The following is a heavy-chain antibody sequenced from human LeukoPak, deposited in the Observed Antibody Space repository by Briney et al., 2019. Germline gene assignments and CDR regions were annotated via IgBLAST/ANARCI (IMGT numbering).Heavy chain of an antibody. CDR1: GFTFRSHA. D-gene: IGHD2-21*01. V-gene: IGHV3-23*01. CDR3: AKDFRIGYSAHFDY. Sequence: GGSLRLSCVGSGFTFRSHAMSWVRQAPEKGLEFVSGIYENGGTTYYADSVKGRFSISRDNSKNTLYLQMDSLRGEDTAVYYRAKDFRIGYSAHFDYWGQGALVTVSS. J-gene: IGHJ4*02. CDR2: IYENGGTT.